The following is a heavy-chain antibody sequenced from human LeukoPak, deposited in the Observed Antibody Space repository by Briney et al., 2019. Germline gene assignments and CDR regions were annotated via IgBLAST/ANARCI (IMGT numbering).Heavy chain of an antibody. J-gene: IGHJ6*02. CDR1: GGTFSSYA. Sequence: SVKVSCKASGGTFSSYAISWVRQAPGQGLEWMGGIIPIFGTANYAQKFQGRVTITTDESTSTAYMELSSLRSEDTAVYYCAREGFGSGYFYGMDVWGQGTTVTVSS. D-gene: IGHD3-3*01. V-gene: IGHV1-69*05. CDR3: AREGFGSGYFYGMDV. CDR2: IIPIFGTA.